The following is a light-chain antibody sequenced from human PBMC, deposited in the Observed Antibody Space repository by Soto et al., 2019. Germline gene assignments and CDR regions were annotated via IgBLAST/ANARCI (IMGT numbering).Light chain of an antibody. CDR2: EVV. Sequence: QSVLTQPPSASGSPGQSVTISCTGTKSDIGVYDFVSWYQHHPGKAPRLIIYEVVQRPSGVPDRFSGSKSGNTASLTVSGLQAADEADYFCKSYAGRNTYVCGSGTKVTVL. CDR3: KSYAGRNTYV. J-gene: IGLJ1*01. CDR1: KSDIGVYDF. V-gene: IGLV2-8*01.